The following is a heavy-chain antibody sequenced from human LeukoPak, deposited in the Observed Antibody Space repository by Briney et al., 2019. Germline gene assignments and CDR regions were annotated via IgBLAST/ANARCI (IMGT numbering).Heavy chain of an antibody. Sequence: GGSLRLSCAASGFTFSSYAMSWVRQAPGKGLEWVSAISGSGGSTYYADSVKGRFTISRDNSKNTLYLQMNSLRAEDMAVYYCAKDNYYDSSYLDYWGQGTLVTVSS. V-gene: IGHV3-23*01. CDR3: AKDNYYDSSYLDY. CDR1: GFTFSSYA. J-gene: IGHJ4*02. D-gene: IGHD3-22*01. CDR2: ISGSGGST.